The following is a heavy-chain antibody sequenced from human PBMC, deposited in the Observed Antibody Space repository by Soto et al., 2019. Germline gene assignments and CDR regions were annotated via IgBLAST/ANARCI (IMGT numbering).Heavy chain of an antibody. CDR3: ARIFRGDYPSYYYGMDV. D-gene: IGHD4-17*01. Sequence: SGPTLVNPTQTLTLTCTFSGFSLSTSGMCVSWIRQPPGKALEWLARIDWDDDKYYGTSLKTRLSISKDTSKNQVVLTMTNMDPVDTATYYCARIFRGDYPSYYYGMDVWGQGTTVTVS. J-gene: IGHJ6*02. V-gene: IGHV2-70*11. CDR1: GFSLSTSGMC. CDR2: IDWDDDK.